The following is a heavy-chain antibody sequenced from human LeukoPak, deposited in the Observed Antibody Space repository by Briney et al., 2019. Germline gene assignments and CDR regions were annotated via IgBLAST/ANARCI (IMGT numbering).Heavy chain of an antibody. Sequence: PSETLSLTCAVYGGSFSGYYWSWIRQPPGKGLEWIGEINHSGSTYYNPSLKSRVTISVDTSKNQFSLKLSSVTAADTAVYYCARGVDDTMVRGPLDVWGKGTTVTVSS. CDR2: INHSGST. V-gene: IGHV4-34*01. CDR1: GGSFSGYY. CDR3: ARGVDDTMVRGPLDV. D-gene: IGHD3-10*01. J-gene: IGHJ6*04.